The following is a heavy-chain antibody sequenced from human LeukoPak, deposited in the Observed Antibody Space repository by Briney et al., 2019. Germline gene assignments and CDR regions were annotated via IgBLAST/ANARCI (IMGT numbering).Heavy chain of an antibody. J-gene: IGHJ3*02. CDR3: ARGAMVTNDAFDI. D-gene: IGHD5-18*01. Sequence: SETLSLTCAVYGGSFSGYYWSWIRQPPGKGLEWIGEINHSGSTNYNPSLKSRVTISVDTSKNQFSLKLSSVTAADTAVYYCARGAMVTNDAFDIWGQGTMVTVSS. CDR1: GGSFSGYY. CDR2: INHSGST. V-gene: IGHV4-34*01.